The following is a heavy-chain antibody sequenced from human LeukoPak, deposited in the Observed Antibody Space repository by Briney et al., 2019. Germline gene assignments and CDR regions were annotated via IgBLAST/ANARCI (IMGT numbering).Heavy chain of an antibody. D-gene: IGHD6-6*01. J-gene: IGHJ6*03. CDR3: ARVPSIAARPYYYYYMDV. Sequence: ASVKVSCKASGYTFTSYGISWVRQAPGQGLEWMGWISAYNGDTIYIQKLQGRVTMTTDTSASTAYMELRSLTSDDTAMYYCARVPSIAARPYYYYYMDVWGKGTTVTVSS. CDR1: GYTFTSYG. CDR2: ISAYNGDT. V-gene: IGHV1-18*01.